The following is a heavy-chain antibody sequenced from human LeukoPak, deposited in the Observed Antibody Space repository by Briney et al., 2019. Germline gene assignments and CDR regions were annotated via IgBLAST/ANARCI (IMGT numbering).Heavy chain of an antibody. Sequence: SETLSLTCTVSGGSISSSSYYWGWIRQPPGKGLEWIGSIYYSGSTYYNPSLKSRVTISVDTSKNQFSLKLSSVTAADTAVYYCARDKSTIRIVGATSPSNHFDYWGQGTLVTVSS. CDR3: ARDKSTIRIVGATSPSNHFDY. CDR1: GGSISSSSYY. V-gene: IGHV4-39*07. J-gene: IGHJ4*02. D-gene: IGHD1-26*01. CDR2: IYYSGST.